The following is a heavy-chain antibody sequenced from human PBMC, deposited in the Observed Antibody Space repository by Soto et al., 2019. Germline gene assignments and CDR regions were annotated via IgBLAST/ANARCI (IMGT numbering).Heavy chain of an antibody. CDR3: ARSEEPMIVVSWVFEY. CDR2: ISYDGSNK. V-gene: IGHV3-30-3*01. CDR1: GFTFSSYA. D-gene: IGHD3-22*01. Sequence: GGSLRLSCAASGFTFSSYAMHWVRQAPGKGLEWVAVISYDGSNKYYADSVKGRFTISRDNSKNTLYLQMNSLRAEDTAVYYCARSEEPMIVVSWVFEYWGQGTLVTVSS. J-gene: IGHJ4*02.